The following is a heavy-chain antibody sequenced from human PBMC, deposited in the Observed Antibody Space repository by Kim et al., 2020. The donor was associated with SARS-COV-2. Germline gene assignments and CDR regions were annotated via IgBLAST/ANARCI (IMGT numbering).Heavy chain of an antibody. CDR1: GFTLTNYW. D-gene: IGHD3-16*01. CDR2: INEDETNT. J-gene: IGHJ6*01. CDR3: ARGPSPWGRGYYYYGMD. V-gene: IGHV3-74*01. Sequence: GGSLRLSCAASGFTLTNYWMHWVRQAPGKGLVWVSRINEDETNTVYAGSVKGRFTISRDIAQNKVYLQMNSLGAEDTAVYYCARGPSPWGRGYYYYGMD.